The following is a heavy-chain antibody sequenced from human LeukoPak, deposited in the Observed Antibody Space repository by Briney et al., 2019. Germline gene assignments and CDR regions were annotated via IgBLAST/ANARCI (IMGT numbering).Heavy chain of an antibody. V-gene: IGHV5-51*01. D-gene: IGHD6-19*01. Sequence: GESLKISFKGSGYSFISYWMGWVRLMPGKGLEWMGIIYPSDSETRYSPSFQGQVTISADKSISTAYLQWSSLKASDTAMYYCARQVAVAAWEYWGQGTLVTVSS. J-gene: IGHJ4*02. CDR2: IYPSDSET. CDR1: GYSFISYW. CDR3: ARQVAVAAWEY.